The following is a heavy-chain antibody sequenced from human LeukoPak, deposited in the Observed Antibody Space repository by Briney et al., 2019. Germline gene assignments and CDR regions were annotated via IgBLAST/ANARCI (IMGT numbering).Heavy chain of an antibody. J-gene: IGHJ4*02. CDR1: GGTFSSYA. D-gene: IGHD2-2*01. CDR3: ARGYCSSTSCYWSFDY. CDR2: IIPIFGTA. V-gene: IGHV1-69*13. Sequence: GASVKVSCKASGGTFSSYAISWVRQAPGQGLEWMGGIIPIFGTANYAQKFQGRVTITADESTSTAYMELSSLRSEDTAVYYCARGYCSSTSCYWSFDYWGQGTLVTVSP.